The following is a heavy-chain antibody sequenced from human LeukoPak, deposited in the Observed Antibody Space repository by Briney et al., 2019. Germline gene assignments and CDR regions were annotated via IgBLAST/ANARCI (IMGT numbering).Heavy chain of an antibody. CDR1: GGTFSSYA. Sequence: SVKVSCKASGGTFSSYAISWVRQAPGQGLEWMGGIIPIFGTANYAQKFQGRVTITTDESTSTAYMELSSLRSEDTAVYYCARAGVSKYCSSTSCLNWFDPWGQGTLVTVSS. D-gene: IGHD2-2*01. V-gene: IGHV1-69*05. CDR3: ARAGVSKYCSSTSCLNWFDP. J-gene: IGHJ5*02. CDR2: IIPIFGTA.